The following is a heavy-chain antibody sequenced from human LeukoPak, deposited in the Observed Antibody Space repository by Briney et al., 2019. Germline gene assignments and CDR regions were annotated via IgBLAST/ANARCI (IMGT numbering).Heavy chain of an antibody. CDR2: ISAYNGNT. V-gene: IGHV1-18*01. Sequence: ASVKVSCKASGYTFTSYGISWVRQAPGQGLEWMGWISAYNGNTNYAQKLQGRVTMTTDTSTSTAYMELRSLRSDDTAVYYCARDYDFWSGYYKAALDYWGQGTLVTVSS. D-gene: IGHD3-3*01. CDR1: GYTFTSYG. CDR3: ARDYDFWSGYYKAALDY. J-gene: IGHJ4*02.